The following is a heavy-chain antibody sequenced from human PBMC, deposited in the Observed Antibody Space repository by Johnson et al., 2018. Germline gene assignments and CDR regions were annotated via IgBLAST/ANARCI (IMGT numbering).Heavy chain of an antibody. CDR1: GFTFSSYG. J-gene: IGHJ6*02. Sequence: QVQLVQSGGGVVQPGRSLRLSCAASGFTFSSYGMHWVRQAPGKGLEWVAVISYDGSNKYYADSVKGRFTISRDNSKNQLYLQMNRLRAEDKVVYYCAKGLSGYYYGMDGWGQGTTVTVSS. CDR2: ISYDGSNK. V-gene: IGHV3-30*18. D-gene: IGHD3-10*01. CDR3: AKGLSGYYYGMDG.